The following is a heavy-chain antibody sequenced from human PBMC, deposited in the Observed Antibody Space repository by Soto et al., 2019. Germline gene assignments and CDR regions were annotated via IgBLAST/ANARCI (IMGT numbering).Heavy chain of an antibody. CDR3: AGPPTAILDAFDI. Sequence: SETLSLTCFVSAGSISSSSYYWGWIRQPPGKGLEWIGSISYSGSTYHNPSLKSRVTISVDTSKNQFSLKLSSVTAADTAVYYCAGPPTAILDAFDIWGKVTMGTAS. V-gene: IGHV4-39*01. D-gene: IGHD2-2*02. CDR1: AGSISSSSYY. J-gene: IGHJ3*02. CDR2: ISYSGST.